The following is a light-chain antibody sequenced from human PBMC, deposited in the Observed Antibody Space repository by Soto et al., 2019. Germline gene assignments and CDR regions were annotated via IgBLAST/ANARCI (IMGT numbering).Light chain of an antibody. CDR1: QSISNW. Sequence: DIQMTQSPSTLPASVGDRVTITCRAGQSISNWLSWYQQKPGTAPKLLIYHASTLESGVPVRFSGSGSGTEFTLTISSLQSEDVGVYYCQQYDNWPPKTFGGGTKVDIK. CDR3: QQYDNWPPKT. V-gene: IGKV1-5*01. J-gene: IGKJ4*01. CDR2: HAS.